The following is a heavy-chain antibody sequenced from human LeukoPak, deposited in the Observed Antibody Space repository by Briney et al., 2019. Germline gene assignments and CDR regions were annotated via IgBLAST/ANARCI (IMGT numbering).Heavy chain of an antibody. V-gene: IGHV3-23*01. D-gene: IGHD6-13*01. CDR1: GFTFSNYA. CDR2: ISQSGGRST. J-gene: IGHJ4*02. CDR3: AKGYISSWPGRYFDY. Sequence: GGSLRLSCAASGFTFSNYAMTWVRQAPGEGLEWVAFISQSGGRSTDYADSVRGRFTISRDNSENTLSLQMNSLRAEDTAVYYCAKGYISSWPGRYFDYWGQGTLVTVSS.